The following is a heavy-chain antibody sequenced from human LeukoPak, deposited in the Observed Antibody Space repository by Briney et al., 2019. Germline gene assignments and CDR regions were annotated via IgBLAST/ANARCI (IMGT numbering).Heavy chain of an antibody. D-gene: IGHD4-17*01. CDR2: IYPGDSDT. CDR3: ARIDYGDDYAY. Sequence: GESLKISCKGSGFSFASYWIGWVRQMPGKGLDWMGIIYPGDSDTIYSPSFRGQVTISADKSISTAYLQWSSLKASDTAMYYCARIDYGDDYAYWGQGTLVTVSS. V-gene: IGHV5-51*01. J-gene: IGHJ4*02. CDR1: GFSFASYW.